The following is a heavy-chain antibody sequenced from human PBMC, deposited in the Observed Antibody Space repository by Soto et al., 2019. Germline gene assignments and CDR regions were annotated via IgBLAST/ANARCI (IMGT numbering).Heavy chain of an antibody. CDR1: GFTFDDYA. D-gene: IGHD3-22*01. Sequence: EVQLVESGGGLVQPGRSLRLSCAASGFTFDDYAMHWVRQRPGRGLEWVSGLTWHSDQIGYPDSVKGRFSISRDNATTYLYLQMNSLRPDDTALYYCAASRGYDSSGYSGYYYGMDVWGQGTPVTVSS. J-gene: IGHJ6*02. CDR2: LTWHSDQI. V-gene: IGHV3-9*01. CDR3: AASRGYDSSGYSGYYYGMDV.